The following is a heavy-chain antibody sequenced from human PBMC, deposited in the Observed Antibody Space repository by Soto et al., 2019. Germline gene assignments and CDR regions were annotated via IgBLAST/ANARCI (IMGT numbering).Heavy chain of an antibody. Sequence: QVQLVQSGAEVKKPGSSVKVSCKASGGTFSSYTISWVRQAPGQGLEWMGRIIPILGIANYAQKFQGRVTITAYKSTSTAYMELSSLRSEDTAVYYCASSNDILTGYPSWGQGTLMNVS. V-gene: IGHV1-69*02. CDR2: IIPILGIA. D-gene: IGHD3-9*01. J-gene: IGHJ4*02. CDR3: ASSNDILTGYPS. CDR1: GGTFSSYT.